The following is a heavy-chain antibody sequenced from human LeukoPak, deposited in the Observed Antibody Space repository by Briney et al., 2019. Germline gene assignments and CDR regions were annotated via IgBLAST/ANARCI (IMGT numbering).Heavy chain of an antibody. CDR3: ARPPTGFPNWFDL. D-gene: IGHD4-11*01. CDR2: THYNGNT. V-gene: IGHV4-39*02. Sequence: SETLSLTCTVSGDSIRSSTYRCGWIRQPPGKGLEWIGNTHYNGNTYYNPSLKSRLTITEDTSKNHFSLSLTSVTAADTAVYYCARPPTGFPNWFDLWGQGTLVTVSS. CDR1: GDSIRSSTYR. J-gene: IGHJ5*02.